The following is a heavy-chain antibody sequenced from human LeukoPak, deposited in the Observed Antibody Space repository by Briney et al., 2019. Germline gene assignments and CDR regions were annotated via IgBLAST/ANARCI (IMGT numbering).Heavy chain of an antibody. J-gene: IGHJ6*03. CDR2: IIPIFGTA. CDR3: ARSVSGSYSDYYYYMDV. V-gene: IGHV1-69*13. Sequence: SVKVSYKASGGTFSSHAISWVRQAPGQGLEWMGGIIPIFGTANYAQKFQGRVTITADESTSTAYMELSSLRSEDTAVYYCARSVSGSYSDYYYYMDVWGKGTTVTVSS. CDR1: GGTFSSHA. D-gene: IGHD1-26*01.